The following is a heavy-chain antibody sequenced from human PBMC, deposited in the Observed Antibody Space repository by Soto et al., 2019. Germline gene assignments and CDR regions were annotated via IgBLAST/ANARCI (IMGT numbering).Heavy chain of an antibody. Sequence: KSSETLSLTCTVSGGSISSYYWSWIRQPPGKGLEWIGYIYYSGSTNYNPSLKSRVTISVDTSKNQFSLKLNSMTAADTAVYYCARRLRYFDWAFDYWGQGTLVTVSS. CDR1: GGSISSYY. D-gene: IGHD3-9*01. CDR3: ARRLRYFDWAFDY. V-gene: IGHV4-59*08. CDR2: IYYSGST. J-gene: IGHJ4*02.